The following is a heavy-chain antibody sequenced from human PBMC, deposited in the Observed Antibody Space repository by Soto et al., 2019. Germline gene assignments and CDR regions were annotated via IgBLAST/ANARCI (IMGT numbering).Heavy chain of an antibody. Sequence: PSETLSLTSTVSGGSLSSSSYYLGWIRQPPGKWLEWIGGIYYSGSTYYNPSLKSRVTISVDTSKNQFSLKLSSVTAADTAVYYCASDTGAAADTLEDYWGQGTLVTVSS. CDR2: IYYSGST. CDR1: GGSLSSSSYY. J-gene: IGHJ4*02. CDR3: ASDTGAAADTLEDY. D-gene: IGHD6-13*01. V-gene: IGHV4-39*01.